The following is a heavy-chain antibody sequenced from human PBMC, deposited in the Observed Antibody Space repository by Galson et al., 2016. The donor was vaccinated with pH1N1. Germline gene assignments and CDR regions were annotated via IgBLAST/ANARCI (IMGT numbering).Heavy chain of an antibody. V-gene: IGHV5-51*01. CDR1: GHKFTSSW. CDR3: ARQNDYGDYRGDAFDI. Sequence: QSGAEVKKPGESLKISCKGSGHKFTSSWIGWVRQMPGKVLEWMGIIYLGGSLIRYRPSFQGQVTISADKSVNIVYLEWGSLKASDTAMYYCARQNDYGDYRGDAFDIWGQGTMVTVSS. CDR2: IYLGGSLI. D-gene: IGHD4-17*01. J-gene: IGHJ3*02.